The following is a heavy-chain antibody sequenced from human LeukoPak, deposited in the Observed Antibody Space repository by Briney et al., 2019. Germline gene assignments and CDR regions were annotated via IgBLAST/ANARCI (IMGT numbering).Heavy chain of an antibody. Sequence: GGSLRLSCAASGFTSSSYGMHWVRQAPGKGLEWVAFIRYDGSNKYYADSVKGRFTISRDNSKNTLYLQMNSLRAEDTAVYYTVAGLSDWGQGTLVTVSS. CDR2: IRYDGSNK. D-gene: IGHD6-19*01. CDR1: GFTSSSYG. V-gene: IGHV3-30*02. J-gene: IGHJ4*02. CDR3: VAGLSD.